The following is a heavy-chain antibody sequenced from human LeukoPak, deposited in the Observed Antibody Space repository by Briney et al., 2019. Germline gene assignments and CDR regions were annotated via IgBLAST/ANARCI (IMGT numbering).Heavy chain of an antibody. CDR2: IYHSGST. D-gene: IGHD1-7*01. CDR1: GGYISSRSYY. J-gene: IGHJ4*02. CDR3: ARYWNYVN. V-gene: IGHV4-39*01. Sequence: SETLSLPRTVSGGYISSRSYYWGWPRQPTGKGREGIGSIYHSGSTYHNPPLKSPVTICVDAPKNQFSLTLSSVLPAHSPVYHCARYWNYVNWGQGTRVTISS.